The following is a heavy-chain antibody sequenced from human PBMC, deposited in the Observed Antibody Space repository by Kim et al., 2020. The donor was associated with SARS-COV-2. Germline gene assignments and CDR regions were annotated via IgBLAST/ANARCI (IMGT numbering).Heavy chain of an antibody. CDR2: ITFSGDTT. D-gene: IGHD3-10*01. CDR3: AKGTYSGSRSYYGERY. Sequence: GGSLRLSCAASGFNFNNYAINWVRQAPGKGLEWVSAITFSGDTTYYADSVKGRFTISRDNSKNTVYLQMDSLRDEDTATYYCAKGTYSGSRSYYGERYWGQGTLVTVSS. V-gene: IGHV3-23*01. CDR1: GFNFNNYA. J-gene: IGHJ4*02.